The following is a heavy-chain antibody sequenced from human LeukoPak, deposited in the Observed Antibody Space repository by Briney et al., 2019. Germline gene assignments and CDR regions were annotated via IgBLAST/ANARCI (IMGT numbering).Heavy chain of an antibody. Sequence: GGSLRLSCAASGFTFSSYSMLWVRQAPGKGLEWVSYISSSSSTIYYADSVKGRFTISRDNAKNSLYLQMNTLRAEDTAVYYCAREGYGDYIDYWGQGTLVTVSS. J-gene: IGHJ4*02. V-gene: IGHV3-48*01. D-gene: IGHD4-17*01. CDR1: GFTFSSYS. CDR2: ISSSSSTI. CDR3: AREGYGDYIDY.